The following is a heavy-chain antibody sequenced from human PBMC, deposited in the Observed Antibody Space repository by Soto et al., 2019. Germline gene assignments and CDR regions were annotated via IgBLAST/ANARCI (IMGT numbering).Heavy chain of an antibody. D-gene: IGHD2-2*02. CDR3: ARVNTDCYISPCYSLGV. CDR2: IYQSGST. Sequence: QVQLQESGPGLVKPSGTLSLTCAVSGGSINSDNQWWTWVRQPPGKGLEWIGQIYQSGSTNYNPSLKSRVIVSVDKSKNQFSLKLSSVTAADTAVYYCARVNTDCYISPCYSLGVWGQGTTVTVSS. J-gene: IGHJ6*02. V-gene: IGHV4-4*02. CDR1: GGSINSDNQW.